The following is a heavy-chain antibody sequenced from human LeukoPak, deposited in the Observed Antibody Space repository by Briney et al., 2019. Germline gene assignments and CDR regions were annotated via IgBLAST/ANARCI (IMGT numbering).Heavy chain of an antibody. Sequence: SETLSLTCTVSGGSISSYYWSWIRQPPGKGLEWIGYIYTSGSTNYSPSLKSRVTISVDTSKNQFSLKLSSVTAADTAVYYCARGYYDSGGYTWGQGTLVTVSS. CDR3: ARGYYDSGGYT. CDR1: GGSISSYY. V-gene: IGHV4-4*09. D-gene: IGHD3-22*01. CDR2: IYTSGST. J-gene: IGHJ5*02.